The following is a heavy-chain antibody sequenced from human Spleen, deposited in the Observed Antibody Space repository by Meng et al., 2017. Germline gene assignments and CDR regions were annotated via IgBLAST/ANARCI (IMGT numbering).Heavy chain of an antibody. CDR1: GFTFSSYP. CDR2: ISGSGGST. D-gene: IGHD3-9*01. V-gene: IGHV3-23*01. Sequence: GESLKISCAASGFTFSSYPMSWVRQAPGKGLEWVSAISGSGGSTYYADSVKGRFTISRDNSKNTLYLQMNSLRAEDTAVYYCATTPGGILTGYSDYWGQGTLVTVSS. J-gene: IGHJ4*02. CDR3: ATTPGGILTGYSDY.